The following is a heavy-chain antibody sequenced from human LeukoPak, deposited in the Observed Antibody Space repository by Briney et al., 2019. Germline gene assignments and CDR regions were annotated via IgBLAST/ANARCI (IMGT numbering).Heavy chain of an antibody. CDR2: IYYSGST. J-gene: IGHJ4*02. Sequence: SETLSLTCTVSGGFVSSGSYYWSWIRQPPGKGLEWIGYIYYSGSTNYNPSLKSRVTISVDTSKNQFSLKLSSVTAADTAVYYCARRRTSYNILTGYYNFDFWGQGTLVTVSS. V-gene: IGHV4-61*01. D-gene: IGHD3-9*01. CDR1: GGFVSSGSYY. CDR3: ARRRTSYNILTGYYNFDF.